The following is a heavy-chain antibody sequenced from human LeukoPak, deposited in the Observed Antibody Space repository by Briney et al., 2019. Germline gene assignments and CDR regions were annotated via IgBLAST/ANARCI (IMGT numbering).Heavy chain of an antibody. J-gene: IGHJ4*02. Sequence: SETLSLTCSVSSGSISTYSYYWGWIRQPPGKGLEWIGNIFFNGSTYYNPSLKSRVTFSVDTSKNQFSLKLSSVTAADTALYYCARISAYLYYFDYWGQGTLVTVSS. CDR3: ARISAYLYYFDY. CDR1: SGSISTYSYY. CDR2: IFFNGST. D-gene: IGHD3-22*01. V-gene: IGHV4-39*01.